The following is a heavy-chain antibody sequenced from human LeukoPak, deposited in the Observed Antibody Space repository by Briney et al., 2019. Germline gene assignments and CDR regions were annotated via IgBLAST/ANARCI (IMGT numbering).Heavy chain of an antibody. CDR2: INPSGGST. CDR3: ARLGEVWSGYNYYFDY. V-gene: IGHV1-46*01. Sequence: ASVKVSCKASGYTFTSYYMHWVRQAPGQGLEWMGIINPSGGSTSYAQKFQGRVTMTRDTSTSTVYMELSSLRSKDTAVYYCARLGEVWSGYNYYFDYWGQGTLVTVSS. J-gene: IGHJ4*02. CDR1: GYTFTSYY. D-gene: IGHD3-3*01.